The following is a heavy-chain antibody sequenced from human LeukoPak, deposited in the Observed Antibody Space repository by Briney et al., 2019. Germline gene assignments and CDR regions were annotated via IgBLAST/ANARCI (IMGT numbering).Heavy chain of an antibody. CDR1: GFTFRSFA. J-gene: IGHJ4*02. CDR3: AKLGDLDTAMVFES. D-gene: IGHD5-18*01. Sequence: GGSLRLSCAASGFTFRSFAMHWVRQAPGKGLEWVADISFDGSFRYYADSVKGRFTISRDNSKNTVYLQMSSLRTEDTSVYYCAKLGDLDTAMVFESWGQGTLVTVSS. V-gene: IGHV3-30*18. CDR2: ISFDGSFR.